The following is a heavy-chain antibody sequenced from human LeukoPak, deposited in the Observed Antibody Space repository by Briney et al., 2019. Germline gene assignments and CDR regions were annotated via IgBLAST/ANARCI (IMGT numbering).Heavy chain of an antibody. Sequence: GGSLRLSCAASGFTVSSNYMSWVRQAPGKGLEWVSYISSSGSTIYYADSVKGRFTISRDNAKNSLYLQMNSLRAEDTAVYYCARDRAVAGPGYFDYWGQGTLVTVSS. CDR1: GFTVSSNY. CDR3: ARDRAVAGPGYFDY. D-gene: IGHD6-19*01. J-gene: IGHJ4*02. V-gene: IGHV3-11*01. CDR2: ISSSGSTI.